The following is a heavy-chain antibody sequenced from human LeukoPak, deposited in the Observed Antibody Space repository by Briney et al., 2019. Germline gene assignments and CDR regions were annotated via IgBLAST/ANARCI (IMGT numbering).Heavy chain of an antibody. CDR1: GGSISSGGHY. J-gene: IGHJ6*02. Sequence: SQTLSLTCTVSGGSISSGGHYWSWLRQHPGKGLEWIGYIYYSGSTYYNPSLKSRVTISVDTSKNQFSLKLSSVTAADTAVYYCARERYSGYDYYYYYGMDVWGQGTTVTVSS. CDR2: IYYSGST. V-gene: IGHV4-31*03. CDR3: ARERYSGYDYYYYYGMDV. D-gene: IGHD5-12*01.